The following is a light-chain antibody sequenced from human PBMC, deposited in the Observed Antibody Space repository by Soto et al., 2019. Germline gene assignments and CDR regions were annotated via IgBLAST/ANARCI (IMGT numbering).Light chain of an antibody. CDR1: QSVSSY. J-gene: IGKJ3*01. CDR3: QQRSNWPPRFT. Sequence: EIVFTQSPATLSLSPGERATLSRRASQSVSSYLAWYQQKPGQAPRLLIYDASNRATGIPARFSGSGSGTDFTLTISSLEPEDFAVYYCQQRSNWPPRFTFGPGTKVDIK. V-gene: IGKV3-11*01. CDR2: DAS.